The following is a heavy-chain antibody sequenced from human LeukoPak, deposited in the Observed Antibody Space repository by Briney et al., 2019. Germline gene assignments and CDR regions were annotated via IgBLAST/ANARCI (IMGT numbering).Heavy chain of an antibody. CDR2: IRSKAYGGTT. D-gene: IGHD6-19*01. Sequence: PGGSLRLSCTASGFTFGDYAMSWVRQAPGKGLEWVGFIRSKAYGGTTEYAASVKGRFTISRDDSKSIAYLQMNSLKTEDTAVYYCTRYGSSGWNYYFDYWGQGTLVTVSS. V-gene: IGHV3-49*04. CDR1: GFTFGDYA. CDR3: TRYGSSGWNYYFDY. J-gene: IGHJ4*02.